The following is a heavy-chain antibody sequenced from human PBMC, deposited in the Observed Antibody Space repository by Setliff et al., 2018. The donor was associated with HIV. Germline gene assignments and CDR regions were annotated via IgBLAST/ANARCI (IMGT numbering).Heavy chain of an antibody. CDR1: GGSISSYY. V-gene: IGHV4-59*01. CDR2: IYYSGST. Sequence: PSETLSLTCTVSGGSISSYYWSWIRQPPGKGLEWIGYIYYSGSTNYNPSLKSRVTISLDTSKNQFSLKLSSVTAADTAVYYCARVPTRATADYYYYYMDVWGKGTTVTVSS. D-gene: IGHD6-13*01. J-gene: IGHJ6*03. CDR3: ARVPTRATADYYYYYMDV.